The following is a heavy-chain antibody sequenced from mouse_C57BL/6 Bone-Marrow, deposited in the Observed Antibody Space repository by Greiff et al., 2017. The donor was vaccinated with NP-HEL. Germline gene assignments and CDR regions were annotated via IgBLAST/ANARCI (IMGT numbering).Heavy chain of an antibody. CDR1: GYSITSGYY. CDR2: ISYDGSN. D-gene: IGHD1-1*01. V-gene: IGHV3-6*01. Sequence: VQLKQSGPGLVKPSQSLSLTCSVTGYSITSGYYWNWIRQFPGNKLEWMGYISYDGSNNYNPSLKNRISITRATSKHQFFLKLNSVTTEDTATYYCARLRSEDYFDYWGQGTTLTVSS. J-gene: IGHJ2*01. CDR3: ARLRSEDYFDY.